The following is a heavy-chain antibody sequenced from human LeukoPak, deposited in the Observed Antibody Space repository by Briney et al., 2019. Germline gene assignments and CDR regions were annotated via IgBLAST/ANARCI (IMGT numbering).Heavy chain of an antibody. CDR2: IYYSGST. Sequence: PSETLSLTCTVSGGSISSGDYYWSWIRQPPGKGLEWIAYIYYSGSTYYNPSLKSRVTISVDTSKNQFSLKLSSVTAADTAVYYCARGGYCSGGSCHEYFQHWGQGTLVTVSS. J-gene: IGHJ1*01. D-gene: IGHD2-15*01. CDR3: ARGGYCSGGSCHEYFQH. V-gene: IGHV4-30-4*01. CDR1: GGSISSGDYY.